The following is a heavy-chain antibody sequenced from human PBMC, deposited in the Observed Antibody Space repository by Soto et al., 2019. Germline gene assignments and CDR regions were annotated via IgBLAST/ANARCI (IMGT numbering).Heavy chain of an antibody. D-gene: IGHD6-13*01. J-gene: IGHJ6*02. CDR2: FDPEDGET. CDR1: GYTLTELS. V-gene: IGHV1-24*01. CDR3: ARDLGASSWGGAYYYYGMDV. Sequence: ASVKGSCKGSGYTLTELSMHWVRQAPGKGLEWKGGFDPEDGETIYAQKFQGRVTMTEDTSTDTAYMELSSLRSEDTAVYYCARDLGASSWGGAYYYYGMDVWGQGTTVTVSS.